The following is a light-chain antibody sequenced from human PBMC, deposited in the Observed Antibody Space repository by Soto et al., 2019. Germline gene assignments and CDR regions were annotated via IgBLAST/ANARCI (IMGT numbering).Light chain of an antibody. CDR3: QQRLHWPPVT. Sequence: EVLLTQSPATLSLSPGERATLSCRASQSVSSYLAWYQQKPGQAPRLLIYDASNRAAGIPARFSGSGSGTDFTLTISSLEPEDFAIYYCQQRLHWPPVTFGQGTRLEIK. V-gene: IGKV3-11*01. CDR1: QSVSSY. J-gene: IGKJ5*01. CDR2: DAS.